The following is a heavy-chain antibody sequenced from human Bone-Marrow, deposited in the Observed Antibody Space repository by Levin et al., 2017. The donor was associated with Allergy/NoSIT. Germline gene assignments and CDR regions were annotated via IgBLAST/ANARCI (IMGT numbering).Heavy chain of an antibody. CDR1: GGSFSGYY. V-gene: IGHV4-34*01. J-gene: IGHJ4*02. CDR3: ARSPSVLRYFDWSRGYFDY. CDR2: INHSGST. Sequence: NSSETLSLTCAVYGGSFSGYYWSWIRQPPGKGLEWIGEINHSGSTNYNPSLKSRVTISVDTSKNQFSLKLSSVTAADTAVYYCARSPSVLRYFDWSRGYFDYWGQGTLVTVSS. D-gene: IGHD3-9*01.